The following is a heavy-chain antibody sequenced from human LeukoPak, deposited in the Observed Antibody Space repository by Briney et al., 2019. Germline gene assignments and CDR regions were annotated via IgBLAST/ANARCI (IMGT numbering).Heavy chain of an antibody. CDR2: ISYDGSNK. CDR1: GFTFSSYA. V-gene: IGHV3-30*04. Sequence: GRSLRLSCAASGFTFSSYAMHWVRQAPGKGLEWVAVISYDGSNKYYADSVKGRFTISRENSKNTLYLQMNSLRAEDTAVYYCARDRIWYFDYWGQGTLVTVSS. D-gene: IGHD5-24*01. CDR3: ARDRIWYFDY. J-gene: IGHJ4*02.